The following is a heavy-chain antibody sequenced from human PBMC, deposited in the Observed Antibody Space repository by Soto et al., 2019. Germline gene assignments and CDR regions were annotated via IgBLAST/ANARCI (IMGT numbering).Heavy chain of an antibody. CDR1: GFTFSNYW. J-gene: IGHJ4*02. D-gene: IGHD6-6*01. V-gene: IGHV3-7*05. Sequence: GESLKISCATSGFTFSNYWMTWVRQAPGKGLEWLANIKQDGGQKYYLDSVRGRFTISRDNAKNSVFLQMNSLRAEDTAVYYCARIGYSSSSNDYWGQGTLVTVSS. CDR2: IKQDGGQK. CDR3: ARIGYSSSSNDY.